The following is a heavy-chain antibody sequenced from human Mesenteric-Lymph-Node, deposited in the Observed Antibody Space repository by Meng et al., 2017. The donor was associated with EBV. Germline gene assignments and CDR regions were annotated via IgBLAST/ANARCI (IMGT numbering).Heavy chain of an antibody. Sequence: QVQVVESGXGVGQPGKSLRLPCAASGFRGYAMHWVRQAPGKGLEGVAIISYDGSNEYYTDYVKGRFTIPRDNSKNTLYLQMNSLRTEETAVYYCTNFGSYWGQGILVTVSS. V-gene: IGHV3-30*18. CDR2: ISYDGSNE. CDR1: GFRGYA. D-gene: IGHD3-3*01. CDR3: TNFGSY. J-gene: IGHJ4*02.